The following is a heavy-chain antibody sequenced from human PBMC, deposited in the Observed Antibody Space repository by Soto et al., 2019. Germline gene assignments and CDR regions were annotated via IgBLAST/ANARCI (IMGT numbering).Heavy chain of an antibody. V-gene: IGHV1-24*01. CDR3: ATVLPVREYSGWDI. D-gene: IGHD5-12*01. CDR1: GYTLTELS. J-gene: IGHJ3*02. CDR2: FDPEDGET. Sequence: ASVKVSCKVSGYTLTELSMHWVRQAPGKGLEWMGGFDPEDGETIYAQKFQGRVTMTEDTSTDTAYMELSSLRSEDTAVYYCATVLPVREYSGWDIWGQGTMVTVSS.